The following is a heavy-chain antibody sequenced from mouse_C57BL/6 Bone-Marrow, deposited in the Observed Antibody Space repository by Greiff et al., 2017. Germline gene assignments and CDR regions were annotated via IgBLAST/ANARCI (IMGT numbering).Heavy chain of an antibody. Sequence: EVKLVESGPGLVKPSHSLSLTCSVTGYSITSGYYWNWIRQFPGNKLEWMGYIRYDGSNNYNPSLKNRISITRATSKNQFFLKLNSVTTEDTATDYCAKEVNDGYYGEVDYWGQGTSVTVSS. CDR1: GYSITSGYY. D-gene: IGHD2-3*01. CDR3: AKEVNDGYYGEVDY. V-gene: IGHV3-6*01. J-gene: IGHJ4*01. CDR2: IRYDGSN.